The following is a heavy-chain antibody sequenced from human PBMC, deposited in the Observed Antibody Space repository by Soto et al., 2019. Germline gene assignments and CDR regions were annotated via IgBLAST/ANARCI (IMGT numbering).Heavy chain of an antibody. CDR2: TYYKSKWYF. CDR1: GDSVSSNSAG. J-gene: IGHJ6*03. V-gene: IGHV6-1*01. D-gene: IGHD1-26*01. CDR3: ARGSWDAVSGHSYMDV. Sequence: QVQLQLSGPGLVTPSQTLSLTCAISGDSVSSNSAGWNWIRQTPSRGLEWLGRTYYKSKWYFNYVVSVESRITIHPGTSKNQFSLQLSSVTHDDTAVYYCARGSWDAVSGHSYMDVWGKGTTVTVSS.